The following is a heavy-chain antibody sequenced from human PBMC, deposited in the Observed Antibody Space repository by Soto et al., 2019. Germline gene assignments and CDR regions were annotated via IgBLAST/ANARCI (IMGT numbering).Heavy chain of an antibody. CDR3: ARHRIAVAGTRVY. Sequence: RGESLKISCKGSGYIFTSYLISVVRQMPGKGLEWMGRIDPSDSYTNYSPSLQGHVTISADKSISTAYLQWSRLTASDTAMYYCARHRIAVAGTRVYWGQGPLVTVS. CDR2: IDPSDSYT. D-gene: IGHD6-19*01. CDR1: GYIFTSYL. V-gene: IGHV5-10-1*01. J-gene: IGHJ4*02.